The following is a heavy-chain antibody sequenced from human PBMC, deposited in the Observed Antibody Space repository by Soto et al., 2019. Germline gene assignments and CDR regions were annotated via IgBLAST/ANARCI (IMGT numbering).Heavy chain of an antibody. CDR3: ATPRDGMVDYFEY. CDR2: ISSSGGTT. Sequence: PGGSLRLSCAASGFRFITYAMSWVRQAPGKGLEWVSSISSSGGTTNYADSVKGRFTISRDNSKNTLYLQMNSLRAEDTALYYCATPRDGMVDYFEYWGQGTPVSVSS. D-gene: IGHD3-3*01. V-gene: IGHV3-23*01. CDR1: GFRFITYA. J-gene: IGHJ4*02.